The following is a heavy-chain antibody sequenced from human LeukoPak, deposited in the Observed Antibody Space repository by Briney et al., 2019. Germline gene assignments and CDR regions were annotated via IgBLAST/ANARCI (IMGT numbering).Heavy chain of an antibody. V-gene: IGHV3-11*01. CDR3: ARGVDCSSTSSSIPDY. Sequence: GGSLRLSCAASGFTFSDYYMNWIRQAPGKGLEWVSYISSSGSTIYYADSVKGRFTISRDNAQNSLYLQMNSLRAEDTAVYYCARGVDCSSTSSSIPDYWGQGTLVTVSS. CDR2: ISSSGSTI. J-gene: IGHJ4*02. CDR1: GFTFSDYY. D-gene: IGHD2-2*01.